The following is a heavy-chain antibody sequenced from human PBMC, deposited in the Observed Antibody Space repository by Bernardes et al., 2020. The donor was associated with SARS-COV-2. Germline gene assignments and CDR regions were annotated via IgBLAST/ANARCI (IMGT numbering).Heavy chain of an antibody. D-gene: IGHD6-13*01. CDR2: FDPEDGET. CDR3: ATAIAAAGNPDDYYYYYGMDV. CDR1: GYTLPELS. J-gene: IGHJ6*02. V-gene: IGHV1-24*01. Sequence: ASVKVSCKVSGYTLPELSMHWVRQAPGKGLEWMGGFDPEDGETIYAQKFQGRVTMTEDTSTDTAYMELSSLRSEDTAVYYCATAIAAAGNPDDYYYYYGMDVWGQGTTVTVSS.